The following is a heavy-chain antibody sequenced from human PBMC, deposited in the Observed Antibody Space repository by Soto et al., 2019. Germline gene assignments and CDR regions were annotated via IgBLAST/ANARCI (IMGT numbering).Heavy chain of an antibody. V-gene: IGHV4-39*01. CDR1: GGSISSSSYY. Sequence: SETLSLTCTVSGGSISSSSYYWGWIRQPPRKGLEWIGSIYYSGSTHYNPSLKSRVTISVDTPKNQFSLKLSSVTAADTAVYYCAAERRGDSSGYYTPGWFDPWGQGTLVTVS. J-gene: IGHJ5*02. CDR3: AAERRGDSSGYYTPGWFDP. D-gene: IGHD3-22*01. CDR2: IYYSGST.